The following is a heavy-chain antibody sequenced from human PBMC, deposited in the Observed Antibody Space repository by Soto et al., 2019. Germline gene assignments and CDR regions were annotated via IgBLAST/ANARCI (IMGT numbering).Heavy chain of an antibody. Sequence: QVQLQESGPGLVKPSQTLSLTCTVSGGSISSGGYYWSWIRQHPGKGLKWIGYIYYSGSTYYNPSLTSRVTISVHRSKNQFSLKVGSVTAADTAVYYCARDKVGVGAFDYWGQGALVTVSS. D-gene: IGHD3-16*01. CDR1: GGSISSGGYY. CDR2: IYYSGST. V-gene: IGHV4-31*03. CDR3: ARDKVGVGAFDY. J-gene: IGHJ4*02.